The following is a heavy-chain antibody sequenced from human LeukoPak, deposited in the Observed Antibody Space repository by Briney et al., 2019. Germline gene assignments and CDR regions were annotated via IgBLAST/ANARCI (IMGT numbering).Heavy chain of an antibody. CDR1: GFSFSSYA. CDR3: ARDSGYSTFDL. J-gene: IGHJ4*02. D-gene: IGHD5-18*01. Sequence: GGSLRLSCAASGFSFSSYAMTWVRQAPGKGLEWVASINNDGTEKYYGDSVNRRFSISRDNSKDSLYLQMNFLRPEDASTYYCARDSGYSTFDLWGQGTRVIVSS. CDR2: INNDGTEK. V-gene: IGHV3-7*01.